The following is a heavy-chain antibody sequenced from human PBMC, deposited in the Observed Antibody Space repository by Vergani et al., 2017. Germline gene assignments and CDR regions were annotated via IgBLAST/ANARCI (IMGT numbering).Heavy chain of an antibody. J-gene: IGHJ4*02. CDR1: GFTFSRYG. CDR3: AREGGSSSDVYDF. D-gene: IGHD6-13*01. V-gene: IGHV3-21*01. Sequence: EVQLVESGGGLVKPGGSLRLSCAASGFTFSRYGMNWVRQAPGKGLVWVSSISSSSSYIYYADSLKGRFTISRDKAKNSLYLQMNSLRVEDTAVYYCAREGGSSSDVYDFWGQGTLVTVSS. CDR2: ISSSSSYI.